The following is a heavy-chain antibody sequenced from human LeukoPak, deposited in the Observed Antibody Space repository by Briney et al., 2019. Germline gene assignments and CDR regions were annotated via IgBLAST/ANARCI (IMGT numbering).Heavy chain of an antibody. Sequence: GGSLRLSCAASGFTFSSYGMHWVRQAPGKGLEWVAFIRYDGSNQYYADSVKGRFTISRDNSKNMLYLQMNSLRAEDTAVYYRATSGYSSSWYVSWGQGILVTVSS. CDR1: GFTFSSYG. J-gene: IGHJ4*02. D-gene: IGHD6-13*01. V-gene: IGHV3-30*02. CDR3: ATSGYSSSWYVS. CDR2: IRYDGSNQ.